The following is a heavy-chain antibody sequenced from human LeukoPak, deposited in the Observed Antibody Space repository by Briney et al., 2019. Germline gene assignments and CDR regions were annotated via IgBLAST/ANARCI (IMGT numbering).Heavy chain of an antibody. CDR1: GYTFTNHW. CDR2: VYPDDSDT. CDR3: ATNQLPPPLDAFDI. D-gene: IGHD2-2*01. V-gene: IGHV5-51*01. Sequence: GESLKISCKGTGYTFTNHWIAWVRQMPGKGLEWMGIVYPDDSDTRYSPSFQGQVTISADKSISTAYLQWSSLKASDTTMYYCATNQLPPPLDAFDIWGQGTMVTVSS. J-gene: IGHJ3*02.